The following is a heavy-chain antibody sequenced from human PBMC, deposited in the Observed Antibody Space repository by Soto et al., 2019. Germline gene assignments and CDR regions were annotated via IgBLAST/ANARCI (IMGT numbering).Heavy chain of an antibody. V-gene: IGHV4-59*11. D-gene: IGHD4-17*01. CDR2: IYYSGST. Sequence: PPETLSLTCTGSADSPSSHYWSWIRQPPGKRLEWIGFIYYSGSTNYNPSLKSRVTISVDASKNQFSLKLSSVTAADTAVYYCARGRTTVVTFFDYWGQGTLLTVS. J-gene: IGHJ4*02. CDR3: ARGRTTVVTFFDY. CDR1: ADSPSSHY.